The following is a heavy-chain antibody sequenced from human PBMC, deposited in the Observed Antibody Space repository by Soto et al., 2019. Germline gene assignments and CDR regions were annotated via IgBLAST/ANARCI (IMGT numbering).Heavy chain of an antibody. J-gene: IGHJ3*02. D-gene: IGHD4-17*01. Sequence: ASVKVSCKASGYTFTSYGISWVRQAPGQGLEWMGWISAYNGNTNYAQKLQGRVTMTTDTSTSTAYMELRSLRSDDTAVYYCARDLTTVTTGDAFYIWGKGTMVPVSS. CDR1: GYTFTSYG. CDR2: ISAYNGNT. CDR3: ARDLTTVTTGDAFYI. V-gene: IGHV1-18*01.